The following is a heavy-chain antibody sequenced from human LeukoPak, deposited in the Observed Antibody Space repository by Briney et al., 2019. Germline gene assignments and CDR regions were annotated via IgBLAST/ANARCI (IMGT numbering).Heavy chain of an antibody. J-gene: IGHJ5*02. CDR3: AATGHPDYDFWSGYTRGWFDP. D-gene: IGHD3-3*01. CDR2: IYYTGST. CDR1: GVSISSYY. Sequence: KPSETLSLTCTVSGVSISSYYWSWIRQPPGKGLEWIGFIYYTGSTNYNPSLKSRVTISVDTSKNQFSLKLSSVTAADTAVYYCAATGHPDYDFWSGYTRGWFDPWGQGTLVTVSS. V-gene: IGHV4-59*08.